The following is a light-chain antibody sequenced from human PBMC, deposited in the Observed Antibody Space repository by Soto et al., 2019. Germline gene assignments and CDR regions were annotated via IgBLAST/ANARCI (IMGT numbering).Light chain of an antibody. Sequence: EIVLTQSPVTLSLSPGERATVSCRASQSVSSSLIWYQQKPGQAPRLLIYDASNRATGIPARFSGGGSGTDFILTISSLEPEDFAVYYCQQRSTWPRTFGGGTKVEIK. CDR2: DAS. V-gene: IGKV3-11*01. CDR3: QQRSTWPRT. J-gene: IGKJ4*01. CDR1: QSVSSS.